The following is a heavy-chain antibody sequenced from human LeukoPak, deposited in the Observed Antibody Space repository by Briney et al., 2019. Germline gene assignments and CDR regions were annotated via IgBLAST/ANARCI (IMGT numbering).Heavy chain of an antibody. CDR3: AREPPYPSGRVDY. V-gene: IGHV4-30-4*01. CDR1: GGSISSGDYY. D-gene: IGHD6-25*01. Sequence: SQTLSLTCTVSGGSISSGDYYWSWLRPPPGKGLEWSVYIYYSGSTYYNPSLKSRVTIAVDTSKNQFSLKLSSVTAAATAVYYCAREPPYPSGRVDYWGQGTLVTVSS. CDR2: IYYSGST. J-gene: IGHJ4*02.